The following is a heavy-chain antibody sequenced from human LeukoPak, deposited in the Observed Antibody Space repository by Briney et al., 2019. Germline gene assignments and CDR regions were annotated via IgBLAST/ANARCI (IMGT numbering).Heavy chain of an antibody. Sequence: GGSLRLSCAASGFTFSSYSMNWVRQAPGKGLEWVSYISSSSSTIYYADSVKGRFTISRDNAKNSLYLQMNSLRAEDTAVYYCARVSDYYSSSLDYWGQGTLVTVSS. CDR1: GFTFSSYS. D-gene: IGHD6-13*01. CDR2: ISSSSSTI. CDR3: ARVSDYYSSSLDY. J-gene: IGHJ4*02. V-gene: IGHV3-48*01.